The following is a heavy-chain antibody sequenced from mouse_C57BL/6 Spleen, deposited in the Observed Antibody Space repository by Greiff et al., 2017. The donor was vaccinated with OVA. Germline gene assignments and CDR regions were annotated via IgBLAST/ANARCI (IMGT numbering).Heavy chain of an antibody. CDR1: GFSLTSYG. CDR2: IWSDGST. Sequence: VKLQESGPGLVAPSQSLSITCTVSGFSLTSYGVHWVRQPPGKGLEWLVVIWSDGSTTYNSALKSRLSISKDNSKSQVFLKMNSLQTDDTAMYYCARQDYDEGIYAMDYWGQGTSVTVSS. J-gene: IGHJ4*01. V-gene: IGHV2-6-1*01. CDR3: ARQDYDEGIYAMDY. D-gene: IGHD2-4*01.